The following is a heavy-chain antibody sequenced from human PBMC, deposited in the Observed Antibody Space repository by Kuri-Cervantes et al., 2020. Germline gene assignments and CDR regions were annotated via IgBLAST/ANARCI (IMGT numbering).Heavy chain of an antibody. J-gene: IGHJ4*02. CDR2: INQDGSET. Sequence: GGSLRLSCAASGFIFSSYWMSWVRQAPGKGLEWVANINQDGSETYYVDSLKGRFTISRDNAKNSLYLQMNSLRAEDTAVYYCARDTIFGIDYWGQGTLVTVSS. CDR3: ARDTIFGIDY. D-gene: IGHD3-3*01. CDR1: GFIFSSYW. V-gene: IGHV3-7*01.